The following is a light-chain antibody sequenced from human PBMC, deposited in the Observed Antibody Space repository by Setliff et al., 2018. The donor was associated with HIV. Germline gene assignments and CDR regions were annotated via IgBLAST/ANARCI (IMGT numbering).Light chain of an antibody. J-gene: IGLJ2*01. V-gene: IGLV2-14*03. CDR1: SSDIGAYNY. CDR2: DVS. CDR3: SSSTSSSTLV. Sequence: QSALAQPRSVSGSPGQSVTISCTGTSSDIGAYNYVSWYQQHPGKAPKLMIYDVSNRPSGVSKRFSGSKSGNTASLTISGLQAEDEADYYCSSSTSSSTLVFGGGTKVTVL.